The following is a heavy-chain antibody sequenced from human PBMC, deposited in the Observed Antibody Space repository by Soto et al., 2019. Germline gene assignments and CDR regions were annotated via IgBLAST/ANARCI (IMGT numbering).Heavy chain of an antibody. CDR3: ARVLQSDPLFGMDV. CDR2: IIPIFGTA. CDR1: GGTFSSYA. V-gene: IGHV1-69*13. J-gene: IGHJ6*02. Sequence: ASVKVSCQASGGTFSSYAISWVRQAPGQGLEWMGGIIPIFGTANYAQKFQGRVTITADESTSTAYMELSSLRSEDTAVYYWARVLQSDPLFGMDVWGQGTTVTVSS.